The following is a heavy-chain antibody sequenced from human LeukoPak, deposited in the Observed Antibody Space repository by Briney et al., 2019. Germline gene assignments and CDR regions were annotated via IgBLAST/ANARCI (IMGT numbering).Heavy chain of an antibody. V-gene: IGHV1-2*04. D-gene: IGHD3-10*01. CDR2: INPNSGGT. CDR1: GYTFTGYY. J-gene: IGHJ6*03. Sequence: ASVKTSCMASGYTFTGYYMHWVRQAPGQGLEWMGWINPNSGGTNYAQKFQGWVTMTRDTSISTAYMELSRLRSDDTAVYYCARGASRITMVRGVMDYYYYMDVWGKGTTVTVSS. CDR3: ARGASRITMVRGVMDYYYYMDV.